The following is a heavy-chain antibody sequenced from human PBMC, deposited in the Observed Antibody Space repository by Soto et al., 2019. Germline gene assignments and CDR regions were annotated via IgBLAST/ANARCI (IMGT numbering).Heavy chain of an antibody. Sequence: QVQLVQSGAEVKKPGASVKVSCKASGYTFTSYAMHWVRQAPGQRLEWMGWINAGNGNTKYSQKFQGRVTITRDTSASTASMELGSLRSEDTAVYYCARGDSSSWYPLDYWGQGTLVTVSS. CDR3: ARGDSSSWYPLDY. CDR2: INAGNGNT. V-gene: IGHV1-3*01. CDR1: GYTFTSYA. J-gene: IGHJ4*02. D-gene: IGHD6-13*01.